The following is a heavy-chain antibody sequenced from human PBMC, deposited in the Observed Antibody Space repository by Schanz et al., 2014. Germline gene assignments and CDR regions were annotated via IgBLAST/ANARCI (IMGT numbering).Heavy chain of an antibody. CDR2: ISPYNGNT. V-gene: IGHV1-18*01. J-gene: IGHJ4*02. Sequence: QVRLVQSGAELKMPGATVKVSCETSGYTFTNYGVSWVRQAPGQGLEWVAWISPYNGNTAYAQNXXXXXRMXTDTSTATAYMELRSLTSDDTAVYYCARDRVYRFLKGENRFYFDYWGQGTLVIVSS. D-gene: IGHD3-3*01. CDR3: ARDRVYRFLKGENRFYFDY. CDR1: GYTFTNYG.